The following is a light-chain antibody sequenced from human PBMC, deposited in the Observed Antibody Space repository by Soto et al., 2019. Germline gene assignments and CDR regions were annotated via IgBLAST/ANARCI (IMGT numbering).Light chain of an antibody. CDR2: RAS. CDR3: QQYDYWWT. CDR1: QSVTSN. J-gene: IGKJ1*01. Sequence: EVVRTQSPGAVSLSPGERATLSCRASQSVTSNVAWYQQKPGQAPRLLIYRASARATGVPARLSGSGSGTEFTLTISSLQSEDFGIYYCQQYDYWWTFGQGTKVDIK. V-gene: IGKV3-15*01.